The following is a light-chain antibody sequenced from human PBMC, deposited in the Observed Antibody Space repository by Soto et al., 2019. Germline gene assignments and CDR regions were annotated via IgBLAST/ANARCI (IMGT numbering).Light chain of an antibody. CDR1: GSNVGASYD. Sequence: VLTQPPSVSGAPGQTITMSCTGSGSNVGASYDVHWYQVLPGAGPRLLIYKNNNRPSGVPDRFSGSKSGTSASLAITGLRAEDEADYYCQSYDNILSGPLFGGGTQLTVL. V-gene: IGLV1-40*01. J-gene: IGLJ3*02. CDR2: KNN. CDR3: QSYDNILSGPL.